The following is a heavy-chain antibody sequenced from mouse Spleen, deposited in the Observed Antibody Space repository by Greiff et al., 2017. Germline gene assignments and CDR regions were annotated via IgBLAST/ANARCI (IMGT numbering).Heavy chain of an antibody. Sequence: QVPLQQSGPGLVPPSQSLSITCTVSGFSLPSSGVHCVRQSPGKGLVWLGVIWSGGSTDYNAAFISRLSISKDNSKSQFFFKMNSLQADDTAIYYCARYDGYFDYWGQGTTLTVSS. CDR2: IWSGGST. J-gene: IGHJ2*01. CDR3: ARYDGYFDY. V-gene: IGHV2-2*01. CDR1: GFSLPSSG. D-gene: IGHD2-14*01.